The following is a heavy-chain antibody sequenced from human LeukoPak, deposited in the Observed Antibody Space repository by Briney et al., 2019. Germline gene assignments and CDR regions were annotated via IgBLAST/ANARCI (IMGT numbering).Heavy chain of an antibody. CDR2: IYYSGST. Sequence: MPSETLSLTCTVSGGSISSSSYYWGWIRQPPGKGLEWIGNIYYSGSTYYNPSLKSRVTISEDTSKNQFSLKLSSVTAADTAVYYCARGYYYDSSGYYYGAGTTRFDPWGQGTLVTVSS. CDR1: GGSISSSSYY. D-gene: IGHD3-22*01. J-gene: IGHJ5*02. V-gene: IGHV4-39*07. CDR3: ARGYYYDSSGYYYGAGTTRFDP.